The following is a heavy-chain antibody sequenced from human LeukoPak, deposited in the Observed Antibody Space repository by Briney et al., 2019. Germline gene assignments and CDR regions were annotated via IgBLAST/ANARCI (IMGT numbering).Heavy chain of an antibody. CDR2: IYYSGST. Sequence: SETLSLTCTVSGGSISSYYWSWIRQPPGKGLEWIGYIYYSGSTNYNPSLKSRVTISVDTSKNQFSLKLSSVTAADTAVYYCARVEVDTAMVYYFDYWGQGTLVTVSS. V-gene: IGHV4-59*08. CDR3: ARVEVDTAMVYYFDY. D-gene: IGHD5-18*01. J-gene: IGHJ4*02. CDR1: GGSISSYY.